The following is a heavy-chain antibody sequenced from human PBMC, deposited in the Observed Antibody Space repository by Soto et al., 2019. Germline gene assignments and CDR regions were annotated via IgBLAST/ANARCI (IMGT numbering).Heavy chain of an antibody. CDR3: ARVTTRNSPLRYYYYGMDV. V-gene: IGHV4-39*01. CDR2: IYYSGST. J-gene: IGHJ6*02. CDR1: CGSIISSSYY. Sequence: SETLSLTCTFSCGSIISSSYYWGWIRQPPGKGLEWIGSIYYSGSTYYNPSLKSRVTISVDTSKNQFSLKLSSVTAADTAVYYCARVTTRNSPLRYYYYGMDVWGPGTTVTVSS. D-gene: IGHD2-21*02.